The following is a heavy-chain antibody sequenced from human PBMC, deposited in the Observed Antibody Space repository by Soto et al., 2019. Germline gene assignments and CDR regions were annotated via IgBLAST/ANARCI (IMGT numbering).Heavy chain of an antibody. CDR2: ISAYNGNT. V-gene: IGHV1-18*01. CDR1: GYTFTSYG. J-gene: IGHJ4*02. Sequence: ASVKVSCKASGYTFTSYGISWVRQAPGQGLEWVGWISAYNGNTNYAQKLQGRVTMTTDTSTSTAYMELRSLRSDDTAVYYCARSRGSYSGSYTDFDYWGQGTLVTVSS. CDR3: ARSRGSYSGSYTDFDY. D-gene: IGHD1-26*01.